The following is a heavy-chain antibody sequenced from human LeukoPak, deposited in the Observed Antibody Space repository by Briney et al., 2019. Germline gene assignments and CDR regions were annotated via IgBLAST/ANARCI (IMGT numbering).Heavy chain of an antibody. CDR1: GFTFSSYW. J-gene: IGHJ4*02. D-gene: IGHD1-7*01. CDR2: LNSDGSST. V-gene: IGHV3-74*01. CDR3: ARASNRNSINFNY. Sequence: GGSLRLSCAASGFTFSSYWMHWVRQAPGKGLVWVSRLNSDGSSTSYADSVKGRFTISRDNAETTLHLQMNNLSAEDTAVYYCARASNRNSINFNYWGQGALVTVSS.